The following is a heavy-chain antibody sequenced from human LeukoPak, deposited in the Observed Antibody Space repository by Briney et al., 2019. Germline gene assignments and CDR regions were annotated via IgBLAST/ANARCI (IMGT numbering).Heavy chain of an antibody. Sequence: GASVKVACKASGNTFTNYDINWVRQATGQGLEWMGWRNPNSGRTGFAQKFQGRLTMTADTSISTAYMELSSLTSDDTAVYYCARGPVSTHGMDVWGQGTTVTVSS. D-gene: IGHD6-13*01. V-gene: IGHV1-8*01. CDR1: GNTFTNYD. J-gene: IGHJ6*02. CDR2: RNPNSGRT. CDR3: ARGPVSTHGMDV.